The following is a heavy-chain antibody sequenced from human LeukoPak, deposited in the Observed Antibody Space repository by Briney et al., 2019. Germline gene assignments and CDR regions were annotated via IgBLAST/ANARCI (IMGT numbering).Heavy chain of an antibody. D-gene: IGHD3-22*01. J-gene: IGHJ4*02. CDR1: GFTFEDYA. CDR3: AKDFYYDSSGGYFDY. V-gene: IGHV3-9*01. CDR2: ISWNSGSI. Sequence: GRSLRLSCAASGFTFEDYAMHWVRQAPGKGLEWVSGISWNSGSIGYADSVKGRFTISRDNAKNSLYLQMNSLRAEDTALYYCAKDFYYDSSGGYFDYWGQGTLVTVSS.